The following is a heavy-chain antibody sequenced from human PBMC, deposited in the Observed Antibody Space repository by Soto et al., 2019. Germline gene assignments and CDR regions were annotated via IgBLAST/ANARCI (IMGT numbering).Heavy chain of an antibody. CDR2: IYYSGST. CDR3: ARNYCSGGSCYPSFDY. CDR1: GGSISSYY. D-gene: IGHD2-15*01. V-gene: IGHV4-59*01. Sequence: SETLSLTCTVSGGSISSYYWSWIRQPPGKGLEWIGYIYYSGSTNYNPSLKSRVTISVDTSKNQFSLKLSSVTAADTAVYYCARNYCSGGSCYPSFDYWGQGTLVTLSS. J-gene: IGHJ4*02.